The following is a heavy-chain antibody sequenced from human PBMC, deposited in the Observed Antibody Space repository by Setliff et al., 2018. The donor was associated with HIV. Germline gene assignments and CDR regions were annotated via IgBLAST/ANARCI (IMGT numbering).Heavy chain of an antibody. V-gene: IGHV1-18*01. CDR1: GYTFTTYG. Sequence: ASVKVSCKPSGYTFTTYGLSWVRQAPGQGLEWMGWISVYNGHTSYAPEFQDRVTMTTDTSATTAYMELRSLTSEDTALYYCARGPLYGYDRGYFDYWGQGTLVTAPQ. J-gene: IGHJ4*02. CDR3: ARGPLYGYDRGYFDY. CDR2: ISVYNGHT. D-gene: IGHD5-12*01.